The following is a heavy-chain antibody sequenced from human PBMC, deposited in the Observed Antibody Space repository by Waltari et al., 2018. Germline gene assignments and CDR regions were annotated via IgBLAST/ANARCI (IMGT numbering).Heavy chain of an antibody. J-gene: IGHJ4*02. CDR1: GGSFSGSY. D-gene: IGHD1-26*01. CDR2: INHSGST. Sequence: QVQLQQWGAGLLKPSETLSLTCAVYGGSFSGSYWSWIRPPPGKGLEWIGEINHSGSTNYNPSLKSRVTISVDTSKNQFSLKLSSVTAADTAVYYCARAPSYSGSYFYFDYWGQGTLVTVSS. CDR3: ARAPSYSGSYFYFDY. V-gene: IGHV4-34*01.